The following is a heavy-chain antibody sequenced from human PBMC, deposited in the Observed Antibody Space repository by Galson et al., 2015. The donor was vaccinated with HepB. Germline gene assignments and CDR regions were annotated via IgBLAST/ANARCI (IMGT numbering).Heavy chain of an antibody. D-gene: IGHD3-22*01. V-gene: IGHV1-69*13. CDR2: IIPIFGTA. J-gene: IGHJ4*02. CDR1: GGTFSSYA. Sequence: SVKVSCKASGGTFSSYAISWVRQAPGQGLEWMGGIIPIFGTANYAQKFQGRVTITADESTSTAYMELSSLRSEDTAVYYCATPVEDDSSGCYTPFDYWGQGTLVTVSS. CDR3: ATPVEDDSSGCYTPFDY.